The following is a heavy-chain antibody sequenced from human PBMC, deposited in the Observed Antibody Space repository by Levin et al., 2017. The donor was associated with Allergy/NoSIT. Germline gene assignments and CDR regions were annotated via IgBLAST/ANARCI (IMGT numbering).Heavy chain of an antibody. Sequence: PSQTLSLPCAVYGGSFSGYYWGWLRQPPGKGLEWIGEINHSGSTNYNPSLKSRVTISVDTSKNQFSLKLSSVTAADTAVYYCARGRMVRVAYYGSGSRHNWFDPWGQGTLVTVSS. V-gene: IGHV4-34*01. J-gene: IGHJ5*02. CDR3: ARGRMVRVAYYGSGSRHNWFDP. CDR1: GGSFSGYY. CDR2: INHSGST. D-gene: IGHD3-10*01.